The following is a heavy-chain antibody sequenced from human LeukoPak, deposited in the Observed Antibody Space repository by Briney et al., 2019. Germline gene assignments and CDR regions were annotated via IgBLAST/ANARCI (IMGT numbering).Heavy chain of an antibody. CDR3: ARGLHCSKANCRRGEWFDP. D-gene: IGHD2-2*01. CDR2: MNPDSGNT. CDR1: GYTFTSYD. Sequence: GASVKVSCKASGYTFTSYDINWVRQAAGQGLEWMGWMNPDSGNTGHAQKFQGRVTMTRNASISTAYMELSSLRSEDTAMYYCARGLHCSKANCRRGEWFDPWGQGTLVTVSS. V-gene: IGHV1-8*01. J-gene: IGHJ5*02.